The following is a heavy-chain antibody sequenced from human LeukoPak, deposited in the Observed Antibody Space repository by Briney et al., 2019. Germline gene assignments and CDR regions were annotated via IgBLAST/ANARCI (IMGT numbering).Heavy chain of an antibody. CDR3: ARNGNTEYFQH. Sequence: SETLSLTSTVAGGSISRFYWSWIRQPPGKGLECIGYIYYSGSTNYNPSLKSRVTISVDTSKNQFSLKLSSVTAADTAVYYCARNGNTEYFQHWGQGTLVTVSS. D-gene: IGHD2-2*02. CDR1: GGSISRFY. V-gene: IGHV4-59*01. CDR2: IYYSGST. J-gene: IGHJ1*01.